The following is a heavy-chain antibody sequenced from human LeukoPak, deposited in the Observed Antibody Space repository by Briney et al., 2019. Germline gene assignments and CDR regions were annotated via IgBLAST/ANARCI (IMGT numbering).Heavy chain of an antibody. J-gene: IGHJ4*02. Sequence: SETLSLTCTASGGSIGSYYWSWIRQPPGKGLEWIGYIYYSGSTNHNPSLKSRVTISVDTSKNQFSLKLSSVTAADTAVYYCARAPWGRSDFWSGHPYYFDYWGQGTLVTVSS. V-gene: IGHV4-59*01. CDR2: IYYSGST. CDR3: ARAPWGRSDFWSGHPYYFDY. D-gene: IGHD3-3*01. CDR1: GGSIGSYY.